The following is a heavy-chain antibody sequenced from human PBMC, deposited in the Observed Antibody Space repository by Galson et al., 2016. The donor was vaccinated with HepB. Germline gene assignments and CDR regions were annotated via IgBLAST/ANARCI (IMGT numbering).Heavy chain of an antibody. D-gene: IGHD7-27*01. CDR3: ARLRGKTGSLYYGMDV. Sequence: ALVKPTQTLTLTCTFSGFSLNTGEMCVTWIRQPPGKALEWLARIDWDDAKYYNTSLKTRLTISKDTSKDQVVLAMTNMDPVDTATYYCARLRGKTGSLYYGMDVWGQGTTVTVSS. CDR1: GFSLNTGEMC. J-gene: IGHJ6*02. CDR2: IDWDDAK. V-gene: IGHV2-70*11.